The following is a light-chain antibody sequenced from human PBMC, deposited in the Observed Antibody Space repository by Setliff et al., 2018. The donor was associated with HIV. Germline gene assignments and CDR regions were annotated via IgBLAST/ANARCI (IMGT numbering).Light chain of an antibody. Sequence: QSALTQPRSVSGSPGQSVTISCTGTSSDVGGHDSVSWYQQHAGEAPKVLIFDVTQRPPGVPHRFSGSKSGNTASLTISGLQADDEAEYYCCSYAGTYTSLFVFGTGTKVTVL. CDR2: DVT. CDR1: SSDVGGHDS. J-gene: IGLJ1*01. CDR3: CSYAGTYTSLFV. V-gene: IGLV2-11*01.